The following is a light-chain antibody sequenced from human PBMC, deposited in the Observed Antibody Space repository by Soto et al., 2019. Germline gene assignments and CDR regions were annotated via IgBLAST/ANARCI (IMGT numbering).Light chain of an antibody. J-gene: IGKJ4*01. CDR2: GAS. CDR3: QQRSNWPLT. V-gene: IGKV3-11*01. Sequence: EIVLTQSPGTLSLSAGERATLSCRASQSVSSNLVWYQQKPGQAPRLLIYGASTRVTGIPARFSGSGSGTDFTLTISSLEPEDFAVYYCQQRSNWPLTFGGGTKVDIK. CDR1: QSVSSN.